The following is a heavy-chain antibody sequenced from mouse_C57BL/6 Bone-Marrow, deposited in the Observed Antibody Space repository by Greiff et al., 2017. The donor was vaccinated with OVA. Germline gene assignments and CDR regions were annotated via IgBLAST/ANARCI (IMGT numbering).Heavy chain of an antibody. V-gene: IGHV1-7*01. D-gene: IGHD1-1*01. Sequence: VQLVESGAELAKPGASVKLSCKASGYTFTSYWMHWVKQRPGRGLEWIGYINPSSGYTKYNQKFKDKATLTSEKSSRTAYLQLSSLTYEDSAVYYCARSFVFITTVDWYFDVWGTGTTVTDSA. J-gene: IGHJ1*03. CDR1: GYTFTSYW. CDR2: INPSSGYT. CDR3: ARSFVFITTVDWYFDV.